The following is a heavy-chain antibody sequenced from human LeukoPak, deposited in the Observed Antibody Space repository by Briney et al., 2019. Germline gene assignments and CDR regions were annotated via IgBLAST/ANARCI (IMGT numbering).Heavy chain of an antibody. CDR1: GGSFSCYY. V-gene: IGHV4-34*01. Sequence: SETLSLTCAVYGGSFSCYYWSWIRQPPGKGLEWLGDVNDSGDSTYKPSLKSRVTMSVDTSKSQLSLKLISVTAADTAVYYCARGLQGGYCTNAVCWTWDYWGQGVLVTVSS. CDR2: VNDSGDS. CDR3: ARGLQGGYCTNAVCWTWDY. D-gene: IGHD2-8*01. J-gene: IGHJ4*02.